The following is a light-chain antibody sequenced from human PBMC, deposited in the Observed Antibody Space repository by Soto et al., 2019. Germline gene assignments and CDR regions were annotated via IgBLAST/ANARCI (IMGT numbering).Light chain of an antibody. CDR2: DVS. CDR3: QQYDSSRT. V-gene: IGKV1-5*01. J-gene: IGKJ1*01. Sequence: DIQMTQSPSTLSASVGDRVTITCRASQSISTWLAWYQQKPGRAPRLLIYDVSNLESGVPSRFSGTGSGTEFTLTIPSLQPEDFAIYYCQQYDSSRTFGQGTKVDIK. CDR1: QSISTW.